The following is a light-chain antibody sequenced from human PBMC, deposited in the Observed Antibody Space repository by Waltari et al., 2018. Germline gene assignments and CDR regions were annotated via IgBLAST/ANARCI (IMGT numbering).Light chain of an antibody. Sequence: QSVLTQPPSVSGAPGQRVTISCTGPRPNLGAGFDVHWYQQLPGAAPKPPTYANNPRPSGVPARFSGSKSDTSASLAITGLQAEDEADYYCQSYDSSLTDFVFGSGTRVSV. J-gene: IGLJ1*01. CDR2: ANN. CDR3: QSYDSSLTDFV. CDR1: RPNLGAGFD. V-gene: IGLV1-40*01.